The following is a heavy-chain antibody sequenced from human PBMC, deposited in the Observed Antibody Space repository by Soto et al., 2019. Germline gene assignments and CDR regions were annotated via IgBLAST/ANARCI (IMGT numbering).Heavy chain of an antibody. CDR3: AIQDWSGYYSLQQ. Sequence: GGSLRLSCAASGFTFTNYAMTWVRQAPGKGLEWVSAITGSGDSTYTADSVRGRFFISRDNSKNTLFLQMNSLRAEDTAEYYCAIQDWSGYYSLQQWGQGTLVTVSS. CDR1: GFTFTNYA. V-gene: IGHV3-23*01. CDR2: ITGSGDST. D-gene: IGHD3-3*01. J-gene: IGHJ1*01.